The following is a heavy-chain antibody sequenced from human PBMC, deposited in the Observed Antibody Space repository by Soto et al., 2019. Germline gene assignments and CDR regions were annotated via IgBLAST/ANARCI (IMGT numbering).Heavy chain of an antibody. CDR1: GSSISSGGYY. Sequence: SETLCLTCTVSGSSISSGGYYWSWIRQHPGKGLEWIGYIYYSGSTYYNPSLKSRVTISVDTSKNQFSLKLSSVTAADTAVYYCARDKRRSYGDSPIDYWGQGTLVTVS. CDR2: IYYSGST. D-gene: IGHD4-17*01. V-gene: IGHV4-31*03. CDR3: ARDKRRSYGDSPIDY. J-gene: IGHJ4*02.